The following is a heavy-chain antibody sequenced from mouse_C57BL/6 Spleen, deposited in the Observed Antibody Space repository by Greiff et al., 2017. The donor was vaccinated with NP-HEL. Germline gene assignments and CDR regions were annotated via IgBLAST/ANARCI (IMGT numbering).Heavy chain of an antibody. Sequence: EVHLVESGPGLVKPSQSLSLTCSVTGYSITSGYYWNWIRQFPGNKLEWMGYISYDGSNNYNPSLKNRISITRDTSKNQFFLKLNSVTTEDTATYYCAREIYDGYLYYAMDYWGQGTSVTVSS. J-gene: IGHJ4*01. CDR3: AREIYDGYLYYAMDY. CDR1: GYSITSGYY. D-gene: IGHD2-3*01. V-gene: IGHV3-6*01. CDR2: ISYDGSN.